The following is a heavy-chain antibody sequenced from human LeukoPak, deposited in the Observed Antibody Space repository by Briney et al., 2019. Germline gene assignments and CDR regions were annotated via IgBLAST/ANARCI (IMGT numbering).Heavy chain of an antibody. J-gene: IGHJ4*02. CDR3: ARHGGGSHYYSDY. D-gene: IGHD1-26*01. Sequence: GESLKISCKGSGYGFTTYWISWGRQMPGKGLEWMGRIDPTDSYTSYSATFPGHVTISADNSTTTVYLQWSSLKASDTAMYYCARHGGGSHYYSDYWGQGTLVAVSA. V-gene: IGHV5-10-1*01. CDR1: GYGFTTYW. CDR2: IDPTDSYT.